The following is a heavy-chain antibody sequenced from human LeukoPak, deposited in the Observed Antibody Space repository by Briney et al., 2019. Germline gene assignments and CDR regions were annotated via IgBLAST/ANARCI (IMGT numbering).Heavy chain of an antibody. V-gene: IGHV3-20*04. CDR2: INWNGGST. CDR1: GFTFDDYG. D-gene: IGHD2-21*01. CDR3: ARVVRLAYCGGDCYDGYYYMDV. J-gene: IGHJ6*03. Sequence: GGSLRLSCAASGFTFDDYGMSWVRQAPGEGLEWVSGINWNGGSTGYADSVEGRFTISRDNAKNSLYLQMNSLRAEDTALYYCARVVRLAYCGGDCYDGYYYMDVWGKGTTVTVSS.